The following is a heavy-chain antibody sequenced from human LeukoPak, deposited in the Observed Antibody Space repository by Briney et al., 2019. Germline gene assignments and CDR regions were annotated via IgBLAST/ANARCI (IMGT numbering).Heavy chain of an antibody. CDR2: TYYRSKWHN. V-gene: IGHV6-1*01. CDR1: GDSLSSNSAA. J-gene: IGHJ4*02. CDR3: ARSAGHFDY. Sequence: SQTLSLTCVISGDSLSSNSAAWNWIRQSPSRGLEWLGGTYYRSKWHNDYTLSVKSRITINPDTSKNQFSLQLNSVTPEDMAVYYCARSAGHFDYWGQGTLVTVSS.